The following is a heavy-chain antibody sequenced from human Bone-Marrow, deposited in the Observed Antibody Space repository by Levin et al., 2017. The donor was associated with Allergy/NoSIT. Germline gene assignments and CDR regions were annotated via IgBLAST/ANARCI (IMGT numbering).Heavy chain of an antibody. CDR3: ARPGRSTRGGY. CDR1: GFTFSDSE. V-gene: IGHV3-48*03. CDR2: ISSGGSVT. J-gene: IGHJ4*02. D-gene: IGHD1-26*01. Sequence: GGSLRLSCVASGFTFSDSEMNWVRQAPGKGLEWLSYISSGGSVTYYIDSVKGRFTISRDNAKNSLYLQMNSLRAEDTAIYYCARPGRSTRGGYWGQGALVTVSS.